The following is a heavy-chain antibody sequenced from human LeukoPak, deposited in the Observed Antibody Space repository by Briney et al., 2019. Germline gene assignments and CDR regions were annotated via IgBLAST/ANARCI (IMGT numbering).Heavy chain of an antibody. CDR1: GFTFSSYA. CDR3: ARDRTERLWLHYYYYMDV. CDR2: IRYDANNK. D-gene: IGHD5-18*01. J-gene: IGHJ6*03. Sequence: GGSLRLSCAASGFTFSSYAMHWVRQAPGKGLEWVTFIRYDANNKYYADSVKGRFTISRDNSKNTLYLQMNSLRAEDTAVYYCARDRTERLWLHYYYYMDVWGKGTTVTVSS. V-gene: IGHV3-30*02.